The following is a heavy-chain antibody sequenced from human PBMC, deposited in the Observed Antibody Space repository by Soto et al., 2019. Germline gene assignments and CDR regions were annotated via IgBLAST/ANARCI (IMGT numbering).Heavy chain of an antibody. CDR3: AKDRVWNPFDD. V-gene: IGHV3-30*18. J-gene: IGHJ4*02. Sequence: GGSLRLSCAASGSTFSYYGMHWVRQAPGKGLEWVAVISYDGSKKYSADSVRGRFTISRDNSKNTLYLQMNSLRPEDTAVYYCAKDRVWNPFDDWGQGTLVTVSS. CDR1: GSTFSYYG. D-gene: IGHD1-1*01. CDR2: ISYDGSKK.